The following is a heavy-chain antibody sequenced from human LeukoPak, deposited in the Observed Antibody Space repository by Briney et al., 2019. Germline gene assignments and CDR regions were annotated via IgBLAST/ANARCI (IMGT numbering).Heavy chain of an antibody. CDR1: GFTFSSHL. CDR3: AREKFLGRLTRVLDT. V-gene: IGHV4-34*01. J-gene: IGHJ5*02. Sequence: GSLSLSCAASGFTFSSHLMSWIRQPPGKGLEWIGEVYHSGSTNYNPSLKSRLSISADMSKKQFSLKLNSVTAADTAVYYCAREKFLGRLTRVLDTWGQGTLVTVSS. D-gene: IGHD3-3*01. CDR2: VYHSGST.